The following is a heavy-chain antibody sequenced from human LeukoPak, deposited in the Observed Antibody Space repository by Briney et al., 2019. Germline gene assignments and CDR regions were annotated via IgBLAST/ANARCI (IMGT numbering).Heavy chain of an antibody. CDR1: GFTFSSYS. V-gene: IGHV3-21*01. Sequence: GGSLRLSCAASGFTFSSYSMNWVRQAPGKGLEWVSSISSSSSYIYYADSVKGRFTISRDNAKNSLYLQMNSLRAEDTAVYYCASLVMSGYCYMDVWGKGTTVTVSS. J-gene: IGHJ6*03. CDR3: ASLVMSGYCYMDV. CDR2: ISSSSSYI. D-gene: IGHD3-16*01.